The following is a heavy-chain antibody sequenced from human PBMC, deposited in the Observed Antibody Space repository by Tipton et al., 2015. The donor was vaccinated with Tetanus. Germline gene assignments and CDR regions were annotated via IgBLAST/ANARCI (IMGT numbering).Heavy chain of an antibody. CDR3: ARDRVGSGWYYYYYGMDV. V-gene: IGHV3-30*04. J-gene: IGHJ6*02. CDR2: ISYDGSNK. CDR1: GFTFSSYA. Sequence: SLRLSCAASGFTFSSYAMHWVRQAPGKGLEWVAVISYDGSNKYYADSVKGRFTISRDNSKNTLYLQMNSLRAEDTAVYYCARDRVGSGWYYYYYGMDVWGQGTTVTVSS. D-gene: IGHD6-19*01.